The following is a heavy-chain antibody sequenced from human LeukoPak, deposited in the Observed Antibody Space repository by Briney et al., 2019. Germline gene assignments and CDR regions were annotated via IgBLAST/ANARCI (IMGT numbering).Heavy chain of an antibody. J-gene: IGHJ6*03. CDR3: AVGYSSGWYYYYYYMDV. Sequence: GASVKVSCKASGYTFTSYDINWVRQATGQGLEWMGWMNPNSGNTGYAQKFQGRVTMTRNTSINTAYMELSSLRSEDTAVYYCAVGYSSGWYYYYYYMDVWGKGTTVTVSS. V-gene: IGHV1-8*01. D-gene: IGHD6-19*01. CDR2: MNPNSGNT. CDR1: GYTFTSYD.